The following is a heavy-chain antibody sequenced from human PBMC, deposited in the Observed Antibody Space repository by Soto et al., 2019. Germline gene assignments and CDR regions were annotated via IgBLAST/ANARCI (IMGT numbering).Heavy chain of an antibody. CDR1: GFTFSSYG. CDR3: AKDLLAVAGTETLDY. Sequence: PGGSLRLSCAASGFTFSSYGMHWVRQAPGKGLEWVAVISYDGSNKYYADSVKGRFTISRDNSKNTLYLQMNSLRAEDTAVYYCAKDLLAVAGTETLDYWGQGTLVTVSS. D-gene: IGHD6-19*01. CDR2: ISYDGSNK. J-gene: IGHJ4*02. V-gene: IGHV3-30*18.